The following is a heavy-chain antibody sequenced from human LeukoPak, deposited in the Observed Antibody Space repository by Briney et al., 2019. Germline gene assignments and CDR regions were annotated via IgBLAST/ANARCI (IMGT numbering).Heavy chain of an antibody. V-gene: IGHV4-4*02. CDR1: GGSMSSTKW. J-gene: IGHJ4*02. CDR3: ATSTVMNEYCFDY. CDR2: IYHSEST. D-gene: IGHD4-17*01. Sequence: PSGTLSLTCAVSGGSMSSTKWWSWVRQPPGKGLEWIGEIYHSESTNYNPSLKSRITISVDKSKNQVSLNLNSVTAADTAVYYCATSTVMNEYCFDYWAQGTLVTVSS.